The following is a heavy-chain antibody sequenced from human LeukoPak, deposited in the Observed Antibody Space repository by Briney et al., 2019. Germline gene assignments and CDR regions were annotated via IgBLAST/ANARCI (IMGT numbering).Heavy chain of an antibody. CDR1: GGSFSGYY. D-gene: IGHD3-22*01. Sequence: KTSETLSLTCAVYGGSFSGYYWSWIRQPPGKGLEWIGEINHSGSTNYNPSLKSRVTISVDTSKNQFSLKLSSVTAADTAVYYCARGHNDSSGYLDYWGQGTLVTVSS. J-gene: IGHJ4*02. CDR2: INHSGST. CDR3: ARGHNDSSGYLDY. V-gene: IGHV4-34*01.